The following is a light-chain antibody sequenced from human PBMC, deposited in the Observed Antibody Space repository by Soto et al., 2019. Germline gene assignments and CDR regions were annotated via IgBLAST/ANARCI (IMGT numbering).Light chain of an antibody. CDR1: SSNIGTYT. Sequence: QSVLTQPPSTSGTPGQRVTISCSGGSSNIGTYTVSWYQQFPETAPKLLIYGSNQRPSGVPDRFSGSKSGTSASLSIGGLKYEDEDDYYCAAWDDSLNGPTFGGGTKVTVL. V-gene: IGLV1-44*01. J-gene: IGLJ2*01. CDR3: AAWDDSLNGPT. CDR2: GSN.